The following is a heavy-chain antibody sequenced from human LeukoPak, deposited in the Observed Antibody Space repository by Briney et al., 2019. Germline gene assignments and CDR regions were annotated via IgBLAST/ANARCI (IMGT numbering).Heavy chain of an antibody. D-gene: IGHD2-15*01. CDR3: ARDRWHDY. CDR1: GFTFSSYN. CDR2: ISSSSSYI. Sequence: GGSLTLSCAASGFTFSSYNMNWVRQAPGKELECVSSISSSSSYIYFADSVKGRFTISRDSAKNSLFLQMNSLRAEDTAVYFCARDRWHDYWGQGALVSVSS. J-gene: IGHJ4*02. V-gene: IGHV3-21*01.